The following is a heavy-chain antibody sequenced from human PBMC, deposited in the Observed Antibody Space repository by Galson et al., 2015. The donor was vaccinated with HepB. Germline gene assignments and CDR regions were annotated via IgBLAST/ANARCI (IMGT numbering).Heavy chain of an antibody. CDR2: IIPLFGTA. CDR1: GGTFSSYT. CDR3: ARGSSAVAGTPVAFDI. V-gene: IGHV1-69*13. D-gene: IGHD6-19*01. J-gene: IGHJ3*02. Sequence: SVKVSCKASGGTFSSYTINWVRQAPGQGLEWVGGIIPLFGTANYAQKFQGRVTITADESTSTAYMELSSLRSDDTAAVYYCARGSSAVAGTPVAFDIWGQGTLVTVSS.